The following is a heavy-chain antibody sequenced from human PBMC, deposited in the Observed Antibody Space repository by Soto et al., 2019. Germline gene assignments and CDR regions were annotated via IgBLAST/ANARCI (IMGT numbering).Heavy chain of an antibody. V-gene: IGHV1-2*02. Sequence: SVKVSFKASGYTFTGYYMHWVRQAPGQGLEWMGWINPNSGGTNYAQKFQGRVTMTRDTSISTAYMELSRLRSDDTAVYYCARADLLGYCSGGSCYSLPLYFDYWGQGTLVTVSS. CDR2: INPNSGGT. J-gene: IGHJ4*02. CDR3: ARADLLGYCSGGSCYSLPLYFDY. CDR1: GYTFTGYY. D-gene: IGHD2-15*01.